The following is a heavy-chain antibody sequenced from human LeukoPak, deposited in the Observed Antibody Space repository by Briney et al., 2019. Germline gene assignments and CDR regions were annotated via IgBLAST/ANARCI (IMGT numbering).Heavy chain of an antibody. V-gene: IGHV3-30*18. CDR2: ISYAGSNK. CDR3: AKYGSGSYYTDY. CDR1: GVTFSSYG. J-gene: IGHJ4*02. Sequence: GRSLRLSCAASGVTFSSYGMHWVRQAPGKGLEWVAVISYAGSNKYYADSVKGRFTISRDNSKNTLYLQMNSLRAEDTAVCYCAKYGSGSYYTDYWGQGTLVTVSS. D-gene: IGHD3-10*01.